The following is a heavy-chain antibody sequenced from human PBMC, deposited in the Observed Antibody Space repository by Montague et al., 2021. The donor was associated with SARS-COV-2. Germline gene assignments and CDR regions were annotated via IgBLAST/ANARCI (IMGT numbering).Heavy chain of an antibody. CDR3: ARTTGRHYGSRNYYFDF. Sequence: PALVKPTQTLTLTCTFSGFSLKTNGMCVSWIRRSPGKALEWLARIDWDGERSYNSRLETRLTISNDTSKNQVFLTVAHMNPVDTATYYCARTTGRHYGSRNYYFDFWGQGAPVTVSS. D-gene: IGHD3-3*02. J-gene: IGHJ4*02. CDR2: IDWDGER. V-gene: IGHV2-70*11. CDR1: GFSLKTNGMC.